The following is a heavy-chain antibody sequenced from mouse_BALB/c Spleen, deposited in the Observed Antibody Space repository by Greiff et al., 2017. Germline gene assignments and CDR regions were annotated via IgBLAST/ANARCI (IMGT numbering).Heavy chain of an antibody. CDR1: GFSLTSYG. CDR3: ARNVPSFWYFDV. Sequence: VQLQESGPGLVQPSQSLSITCTVSGFSLTSYGVHWVRQSPGKGLEWLGVIWSGGSTDYNAAFISRLSISKDNSKSQVFFKMNSQQANDTAIYYCARNVPSFWYFDVWGAGTTVTVSS. J-gene: IGHJ1*01. CDR2: IWSGGST. V-gene: IGHV2-2*02.